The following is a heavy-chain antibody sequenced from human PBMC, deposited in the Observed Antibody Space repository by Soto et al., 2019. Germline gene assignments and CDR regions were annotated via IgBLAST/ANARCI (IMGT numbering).Heavy chain of an antibody. Sequence: GGSLRLSCAASGFTVSSNYMSWVRQAPGKGLEWVSVIYSGGSTYYADSVKGRFTISRDNSKNTLYLQMNSLRAEDTAVYYCARDVPTISNYYYYMDVWGKGTTVTVSS. CDR3: ARDVPTISNYYYYMDV. CDR2: IYSGGST. CDR1: GFTVSSNY. J-gene: IGHJ6*03. D-gene: IGHD3-3*01. V-gene: IGHV3-66*01.